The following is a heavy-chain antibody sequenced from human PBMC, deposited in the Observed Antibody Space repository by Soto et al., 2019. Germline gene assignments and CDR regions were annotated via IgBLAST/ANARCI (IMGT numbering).Heavy chain of an antibody. CDR3: VRDSPIGSTYSGYDGIDY. V-gene: IGHV1-69*08. Sequence: QVQVVQSGAEVKKPGSSVKVSCKASGGTFSNDIIPWVRQAPGQGLEWMGRIIPLLDIANYAQKFQGRVTITADKSTSTAYMELNSLSSEDTAVYYCVRDSPIGSTYSGYDGIDYWGQGTLVTVSS. CDR1: GGTFSNDI. J-gene: IGHJ4*02. D-gene: IGHD5-12*01. CDR2: IIPLLDIA.